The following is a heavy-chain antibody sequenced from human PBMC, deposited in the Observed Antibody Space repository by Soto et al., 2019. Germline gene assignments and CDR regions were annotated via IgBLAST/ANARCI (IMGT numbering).Heavy chain of an antibody. V-gene: IGHV3-30-3*01. D-gene: IGHD2-15*01. J-gene: IGHJ6*02. CDR2: IAYDGSNA. CDR1: GFTFRNHA. CDR3: ARGDREDILVVVGARPGEYGIDI. Sequence: QVQLVESGGGVVQPGGSLRLSCAASGFTFRNHAMHWVRQAPGKGLECLAVIAYDGSNAFYRDSVKGRFTISRDNSKNPLYLHMNSLRSEDTGVYYCARGDREDILVVVGARPGEYGIDIWGQGTKVTVSS.